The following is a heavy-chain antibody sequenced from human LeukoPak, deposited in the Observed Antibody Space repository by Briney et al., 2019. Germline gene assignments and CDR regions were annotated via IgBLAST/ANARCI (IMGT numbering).Heavy chain of an antibody. CDR1: GYSLSDNY. CDR3: ARAGRYYDILTGGNWFDP. D-gene: IGHD3-9*01. J-gene: IGHJ5*02. Sequence: ASVKVSCKASGYSLSDNYLHWVRQAPGQRIEWMAWINPRNGETKFAPRFQGRVTLTRDTSITTAYMELSRLRPDDTAVYYCARAGRYYDILTGGNWFDPWGQGTLVTVSS. V-gene: IGHV1-2*02. CDR2: INPRNGET.